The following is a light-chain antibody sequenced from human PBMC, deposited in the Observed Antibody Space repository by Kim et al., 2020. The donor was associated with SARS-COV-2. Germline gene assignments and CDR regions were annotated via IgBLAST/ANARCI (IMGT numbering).Light chain of an antibody. V-gene: IGKV3-20*01. Sequence: DIVLTQSPGTLSLSPGEGATLSCRASQSVSSNHLAWYQQKPGQAPRVLIYGTSNRPAGIPDRFSGSGSGTDFTLTISRLEPEDFAVYYCQQYGSSPLVTFVPGTKVDIK. CDR3: QQYGSSPLVT. J-gene: IGKJ3*01. CDR1: QSVSSNH. CDR2: GTS.